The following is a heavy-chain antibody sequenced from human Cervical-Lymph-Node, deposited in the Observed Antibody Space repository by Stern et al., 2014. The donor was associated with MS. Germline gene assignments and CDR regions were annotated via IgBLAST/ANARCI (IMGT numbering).Heavy chain of an antibody. V-gene: IGHV4-34*01. CDR2: IHSSGAT. CDR3: ARERKVERSARLLVSFDV. J-gene: IGHJ3*01. CDR1: GAFFSGNF. D-gene: IGHD1-1*01. Sequence: QVQLKKWGAGLLRPSATLSLTCAVHGAFFSGNFWSWIRQTPGKGLEWIGEIHSSGATHYNPSLMSRPALSVDPSMNHFSLKLSSVTAADTAMYYCARERKVERSARLLVSFDVWGQGTLVTVSS.